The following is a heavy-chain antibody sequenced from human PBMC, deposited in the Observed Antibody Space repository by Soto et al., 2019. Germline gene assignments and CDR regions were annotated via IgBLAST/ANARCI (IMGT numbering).Heavy chain of an antibody. Sequence: XGTLSLTCAVSGGSIRSSNGWSCVRQPPGKGLEWIGEIYHSGSTNYNPSLKSRVTISVDKSKNQFSLKLSSVTAADTAVYYCARDRENGGSGSYGWFDPWGQGTLVTVPS. J-gene: IGHJ5*02. CDR2: IYHSGST. CDR3: ARDRENGGSGSYGWFDP. CDR1: GGSIRSSNG. V-gene: IGHV4-4*02. D-gene: IGHD3-10*01.